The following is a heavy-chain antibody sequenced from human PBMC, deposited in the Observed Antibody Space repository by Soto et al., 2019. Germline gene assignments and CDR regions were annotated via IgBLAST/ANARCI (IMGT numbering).Heavy chain of an antibody. CDR1: GFSLSTSGVG. D-gene: IGHD3-10*01. CDR3: AHRLGYGSPYYFDY. J-gene: IGHJ4*02. V-gene: IGHV2-5*01. Sequence: SGPTLVNPTQTLTLTCTFSGFSLSTSGVGVGWIRRPPGKALEWLALIYWNDDKRYSPSLKSRLTITKDTSKNRVVLTMTNMDPVDTATYYCAHRLGYGSPYYFDYWGQGTLVT. CDR2: IYWNDDK.